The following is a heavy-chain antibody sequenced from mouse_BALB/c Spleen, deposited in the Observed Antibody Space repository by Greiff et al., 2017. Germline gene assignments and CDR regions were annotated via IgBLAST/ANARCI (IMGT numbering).Heavy chain of an antibody. CDR3: ASLTTVAY. D-gene: IGHD1-1*01. V-gene: IGHV1S81*02. CDR1: GYTFTSYW. J-gene: IGHJ2*01. Sequence: VQLQQPGAELVKPGASVKLSCKASGYTFTSYWMHWVKQRPGQGLEWIGEINPSNGRTNYNEKFKSKATLTVDKSSSTAYMQLSSLTSEDSAVYYCASLTTVAYWGQGTTLTVSS. CDR2: INPSNGRT.